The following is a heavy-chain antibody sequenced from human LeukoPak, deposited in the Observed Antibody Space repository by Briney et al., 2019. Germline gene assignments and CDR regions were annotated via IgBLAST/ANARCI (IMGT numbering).Heavy chain of an antibody. J-gene: IGHJ5*02. V-gene: IGHV1-3*01. CDR2: INAGNGYT. D-gene: IGHD4-17*01. CDR3: AREPHGDYTVNWFDP. Sequence: ASVKVSCKASGYTFTSYAIHWVRQAPGQSLEWMGWINAGNGYTKYSQKFQGRVTVTRDTSTNTVYMELCSLRSEDTAVYYCAREPHGDYTVNWFDPWGQGTLVTVSS. CDR1: GYTFTSYA.